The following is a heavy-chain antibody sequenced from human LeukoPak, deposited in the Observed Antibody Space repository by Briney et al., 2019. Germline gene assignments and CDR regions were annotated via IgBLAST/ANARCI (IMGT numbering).Heavy chain of an antibody. V-gene: IGHV1-69*04. J-gene: IGHJ6*02. CDR3: AREEPNWDYYYGMDV. CDR1: GGTLSSYA. Sequence: VKVACKASGGTLSSYAISWVRQAPGQGLECMGKIINLLGIANYAHKSHGRLTITADKSTSTAYMQLISLRSEDTAVYYCAREEPNWDYYYGMDVWGQGTTVTVSS. D-gene: IGHD7-27*01. CDR2: IINLLGIA.